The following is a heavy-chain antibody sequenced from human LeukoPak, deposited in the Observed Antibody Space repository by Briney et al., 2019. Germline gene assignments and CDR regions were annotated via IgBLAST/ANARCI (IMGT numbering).Heavy chain of an antibody. V-gene: IGHV3-23*01. D-gene: IGHD6-19*01. J-gene: IGHJ6*02. CDR2: IGSGGTT. CDR1: GFTFSSYA. Sequence: GGSLRLSCAASGFTFSSYAMRWVRQAPGKGLEWVSSIGSGGTTYYADSVKGRFTISRDNPKNTLYLQMNSLRAEDTAVYYCARRLVHFYYYGMDVWGQGTTVTVSS. CDR3: ARRLVHFYYYGMDV.